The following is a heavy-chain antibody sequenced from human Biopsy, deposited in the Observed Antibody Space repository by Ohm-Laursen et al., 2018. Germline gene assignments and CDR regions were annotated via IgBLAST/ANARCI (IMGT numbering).Heavy chain of an antibody. J-gene: IGHJ4*02. CDR3: ARGPHSGSHSCFDY. V-gene: IGHV1-69*13. CDR2: IIPMFGTA. Sequence: ASVKVSCKASGGTLINYAISWVRQAPGQGLEWMGGIIPMFGTANYAQMFQGRVTISADESTSTSYMELSSLTTEDTAIYYCARGPHSGSHSCFDYWGRGTLVTVSS. CDR1: GGTLINYA. D-gene: IGHD1-26*01.